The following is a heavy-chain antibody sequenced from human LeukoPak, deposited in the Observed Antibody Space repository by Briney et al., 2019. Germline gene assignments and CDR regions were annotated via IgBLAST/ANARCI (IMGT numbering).Heavy chain of an antibody. Sequence: SSETLSLTCTVSGGSISSYYWGWIRQPPGKGLEWIGSIYYSGSTYYNPSLKSRVTISVDTSKNQFSLKLSSVTAADTAVYYCAGLLWFGELMAEEFDPWGQGTLVTVSS. V-gene: IGHV4-39*01. D-gene: IGHD3-10*01. CDR2: IYYSGST. CDR1: GGSISSYY. CDR3: AGLLWFGELMAEEFDP. J-gene: IGHJ5*02.